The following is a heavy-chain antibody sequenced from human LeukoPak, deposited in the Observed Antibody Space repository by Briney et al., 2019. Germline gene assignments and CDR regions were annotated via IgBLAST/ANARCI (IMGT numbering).Heavy chain of an antibody. CDR1: GFTFSSYA. J-gene: IGHJ3*02. V-gene: IGHV3-23*01. Sequence: PGGSLRLSCAASGFTFSSYAMSWVRQAPGKGLEWVSAISGSGGSTYYADSVKGRFTTSRDNSKNTLYLQMNSLRAEDTAVYYCAKGTPGYSSGWYDAFDIWGQGTMVTVSS. D-gene: IGHD6-19*01. CDR3: AKGTPGYSSGWYDAFDI. CDR2: ISGSGGST.